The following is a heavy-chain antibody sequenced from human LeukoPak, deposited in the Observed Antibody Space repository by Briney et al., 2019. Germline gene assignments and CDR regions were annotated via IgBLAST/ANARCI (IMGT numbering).Heavy chain of an antibody. Sequence: PGGSLRLSCAAPGFTFSSYGMHWVRQAPGKGLEWVAFIRYDESNNYYADSVKGRFTISRDNSKNTMYLQMNSLRAEDTAVYYCAKSYGANYFDYWGQGTLVIVSS. V-gene: IGHV3-30*02. J-gene: IGHJ4*02. D-gene: IGHD4-17*01. CDR1: GFTFSSYG. CDR2: IRYDESNN. CDR3: AKSYGANYFDY.